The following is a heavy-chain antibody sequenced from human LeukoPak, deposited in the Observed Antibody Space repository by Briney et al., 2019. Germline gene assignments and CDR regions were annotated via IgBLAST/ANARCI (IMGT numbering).Heavy chain of an antibody. D-gene: IGHD2-2*01. CDR1: GDSVSSNSAA. CDR2: TYYRSKWYN. Sequence: SQTLSLTCAISGDSVSSNSAAWNWIRQSPSRGLEWLGRTYYRSKWYNDYAVSVKSRITINPDTSKNQFSLQLNSVTPEDTAVYYCARVGVVVPAAMAIYYYYGMDVWGQGTTVTVSS. J-gene: IGHJ6*02. V-gene: IGHV6-1*01. CDR3: ARVGVVVPAAMAIYYYYGMDV.